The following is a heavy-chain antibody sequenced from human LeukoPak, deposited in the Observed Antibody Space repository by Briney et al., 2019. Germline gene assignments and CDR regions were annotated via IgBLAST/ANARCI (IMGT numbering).Heavy chain of an antibody. CDR3: ARGYISGGGNEFDY. CDR2: IYYSGST. V-gene: IGHV4-39*07. J-gene: IGHJ4*02. CDR1: GGSISSSIYY. D-gene: IGHD6-19*01. Sequence: SETLSLTCTVSGGSISSSIYYWGWIRQPPGKGLEWIGSIYYSGSTYYNPSLKSRVTISVDTSKDQFSLKLSSVTAADTAVYYCARGYISGGGNEFDYWGQGTLVTVSS.